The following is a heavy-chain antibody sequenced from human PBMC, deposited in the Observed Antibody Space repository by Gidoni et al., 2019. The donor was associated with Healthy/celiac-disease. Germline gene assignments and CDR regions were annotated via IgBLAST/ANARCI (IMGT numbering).Heavy chain of an antibody. V-gene: IGHV3-9*01. CDR3: AKGSGTMVRGVIMRWFDP. CDR1: GFSLDDFA. D-gene: IGHD3-10*01. J-gene: IGHJ5*02. CDR2: ISWNSGSI. Sequence: DVQLVESGGGLVQPGRSLRLPCAAPGFSLDDFARHWVRQAPGKGLEWVSGISWNSGSIGYADSVKGRFTISRDNAKNSLYLQMNSLRAEDTALYYCAKGSGTMVRGVIMRWFDPWGQGTLVTVSS.